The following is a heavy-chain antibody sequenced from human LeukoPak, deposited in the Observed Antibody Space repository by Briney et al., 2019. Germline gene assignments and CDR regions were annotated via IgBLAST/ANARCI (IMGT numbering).Heavy chain of an antibody. CDR2: ISYDGSNK. CDR1: GFTFSSYG. V-gene: IGHV3-30*18. D-gene: IGHD3-10*01. CDR3: AKGYRYGSGSYLNYFDY. J-gene: IGHJ4*02. Sequence: GGSLRLSCAASGFTFSSYGMHWIRQAPGKGLEWVAVISYDGSNKYYADSVKGRFTISRDNSKNTLYLQMNSLRAEDTAVYYCAKGYRYGSGSYLNYFDYWGQGTLATVSS.